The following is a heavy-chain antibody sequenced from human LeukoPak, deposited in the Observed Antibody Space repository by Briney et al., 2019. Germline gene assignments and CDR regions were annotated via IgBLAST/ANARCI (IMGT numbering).Heavy chain of an antibody. V-gene: IGHV4-59*01. CDR1: GGSISSYY. CDR3: TRAVTPQPFFDY. CDR2: IYYSGTT. Sequence: PSETLSLTCTVSGGSISSYYWSWIRQPPGKGLEWIGYIYYSGTTNYNPSLKSRVTISVDTSNSQFSLKLSSVTAADTAVYYCTRAVTPQPFFDYWGQGILVTVSS. J-gene: IGHJ4*02. D-gene: IGHD2-21*02.